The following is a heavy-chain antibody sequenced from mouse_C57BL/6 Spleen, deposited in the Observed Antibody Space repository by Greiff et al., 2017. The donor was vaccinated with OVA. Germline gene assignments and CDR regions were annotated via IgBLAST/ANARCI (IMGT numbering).Heavy chain of an antibody. CDR3: ARLYGSSRYWYFDV. J-gene: IGHJ1*03. Sequence: EVQLVESGGGLVKPGGSLKLSCAASGFTFSDYGMHWVRQAPEKGLEWVAYISSGSSTIYYADTVKGRFTISRDNAKNTLFLQMTSLRSEDTAMYYCARLYGSSRYWYFDVWGTGTTVTVSS. CDR2: ISSGSSTI. D-gene: IGHD1-1*01. V-gene: IGHV5-17*01. CDR1: GFTFSDYG.